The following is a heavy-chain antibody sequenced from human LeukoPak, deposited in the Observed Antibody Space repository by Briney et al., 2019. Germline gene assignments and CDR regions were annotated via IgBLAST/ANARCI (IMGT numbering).Heavy chain of an antibody. Sequence: GASVKVSCKASGGTFSSYAISWVRQAPGQGLEWMGRIIPIFGTANYAQKFQGRVTITADKSASTAYMELSSLRSEDTAVYYCVRVHYDFLGFDPWGQGTLVTVSS. J-gene: IGHJ5*02. V-gene: IGHV1-69*06. D-gene: IGHD3-3*01. CDR1: GGTFSSYA. CDR2: IIPIFGTA. CDR3: VRVHYDFLGFDP.